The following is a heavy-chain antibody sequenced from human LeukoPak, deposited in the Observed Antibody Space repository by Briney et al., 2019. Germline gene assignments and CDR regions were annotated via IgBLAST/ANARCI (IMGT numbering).Heavy chain of an antibody. D-gene: IGHD4-23*01. Sequence: ASVKVSCKASGGTFSSYAISWVRQAPGQGLEWMGRIIPILGIANYAQKFQGRVTIAADKSTSTAYTELSSLRSEDTAVYYCARDLRPYYGGNSGGPFDYWGQGTLVTVSS. J-gene: IGHJ4*02. CDR2: IIPILGIA. V-gene: IGHV1-69*04. CDR3: ARDLRPYYGGNSGGPFDY. CDR1: GGTFSSYA.